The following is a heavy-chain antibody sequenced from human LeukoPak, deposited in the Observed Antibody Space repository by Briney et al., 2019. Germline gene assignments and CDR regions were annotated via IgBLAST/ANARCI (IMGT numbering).Heavy chain of an antibody. V-gene: IGHV1-3*01. CDR1: GYTFTSYA. CDR3: ARDRAPFYCSSTSCRYRFDP. CDR2: INAGNGNT. Sequence: ASVKVSCKASGYTFTSYAMHWVRQAPGQRLEWMGWINAGNGNTKYSQKFQGRVTMTRDTSTSTVYMELSSLRSEDTAVYYCARDRAPFYCSSTSCRYRFDPWGQGTLVTVSS. D-gene: IGHD2-2*01. J-gene: IGHJ5*02.